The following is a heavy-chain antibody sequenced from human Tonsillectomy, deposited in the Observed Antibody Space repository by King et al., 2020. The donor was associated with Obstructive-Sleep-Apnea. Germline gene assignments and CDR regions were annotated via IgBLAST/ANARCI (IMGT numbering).Heavy chain of an antibody. V-gene: IGHV4-31*03. CDR1: GGSISGGGYY. D-gene: IGHD2-21*02. CDR3: ARRVVVTFGDWFDP. J-gene: IGHJ5*02. Sequence: QLQESGPGLVKPSQTLSLTCTVSGGSISGGGYYWSWIRQHPGKGLEWIGYIYYSGSTYYNPSLKSRITISVDTSKSQFSLKLSSVTAADTAVYYCARRVVVTFGDWFDPWGQGTLVTVSS. CDR2: IYYSGST.